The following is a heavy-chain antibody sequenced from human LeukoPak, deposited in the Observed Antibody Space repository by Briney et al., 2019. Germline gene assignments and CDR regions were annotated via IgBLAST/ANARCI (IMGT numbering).Heavy chain of an antibody. D-gene: IGHD3-3*01. Sequence: PGGSLRLSCAASGFTFSDYYMSWIRQAPGKGLEWVSYISSSGSTIYYADSVKGRFTISRDNAKNSLYLQMNSLRAEDTAVYYCARVWGRFDFWSGYDKDAFDIWGQGTMVTVSS. CDR2: ISSSGSTI. J-gene: IGHJ3*02. V-gene: IGHV3-11*01. CDR1: GFTFSDYY. CDR3: ARVWGRFDFWSGYDKDAFDI.